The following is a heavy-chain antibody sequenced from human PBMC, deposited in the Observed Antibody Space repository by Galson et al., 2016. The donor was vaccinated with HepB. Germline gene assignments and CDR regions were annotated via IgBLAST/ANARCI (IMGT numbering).Heavy chain of an antibody. CDR3: ASGPHWNHAY. D-gene: IGHD1-1*01. J-gene: IGHJ4*02. CDR1: GFTFNDYD. CDR2: MGPAGDK. Sequence: SLRLFCAISGFTFNDYDMHWVRQGTGESLEWVATMGPAGDKYYPGSVKGRFTVSRESAKNSLYLQMDSLRAGDSGVYYCASGPHWNHAYWGQGTLVTVSS. V-gene: IGHV3-13*01.